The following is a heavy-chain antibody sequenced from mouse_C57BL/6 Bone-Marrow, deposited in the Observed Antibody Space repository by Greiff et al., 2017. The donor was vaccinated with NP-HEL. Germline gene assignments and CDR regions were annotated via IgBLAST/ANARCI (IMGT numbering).Heavy chain of an antibody. J-gene: IGHJ3*01. V-gene: IGHV8-8*01. CDR1: GFSLSTFGMG. D-gene: IGHD3-2*02. CDR2: IWWDDDK. Sequence: QVTLKVSGPGILQPSQTLSLTCSFSGFSLSTFGMGVGWIRQPSGKGLEWLAHIWWDDDKYYNPALKSRLTISKDTSNNQVFLKIANVDTADTATYYCARIPDSSGYVGWFAYWGQGTLVTVSA. CDR3: ARIPDSSGYVGWFAY.